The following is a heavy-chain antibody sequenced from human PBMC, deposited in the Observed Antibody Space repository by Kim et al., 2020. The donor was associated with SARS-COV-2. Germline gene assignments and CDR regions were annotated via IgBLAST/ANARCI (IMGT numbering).Heavy chain of an antibody. CDR3: ARGTFSGYEYYFDY. CDR1: GFTFSSYW. V-gene: IGHV3-7*01. D-gene: IGHD3-22*01. Sequence: GGSLRLSCAASGFTFSSYWMSWVRQAPGKGLEGVANIKQDGSEKYYVDSVKGRFTISRDNAKNSLYLQMNSLRAEDTAVYYCARGTFSGYEYYFDYWGQGTLVTVSS. CDR2: IKQDGSEK. J-gene: IGHJ4*02.